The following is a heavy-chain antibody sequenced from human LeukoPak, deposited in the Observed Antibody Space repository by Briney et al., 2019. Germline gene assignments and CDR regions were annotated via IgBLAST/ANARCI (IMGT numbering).Heavy chain of an antibody. D-gene: IGHD3-22*01. CDR3: ARADYYDPWYFDY. V-gene: IGHV4-59*08. CDR1: GGSISSYY. CDR2: IYYSGST. J-gene: IGHJ4*02. Sequence: SETLSLTCTVSGGSISSYYWSWIRQPPGKGLEWLGYIYYSGSTNYNPSLKSRVTISVDTSKNQFSLKLSSVIAADTAVYYCARADYYDPWYFDYWGQGTLVTVSS.